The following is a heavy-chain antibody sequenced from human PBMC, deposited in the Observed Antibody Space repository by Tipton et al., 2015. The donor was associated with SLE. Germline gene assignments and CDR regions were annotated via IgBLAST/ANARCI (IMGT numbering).Heavy chain of an antibody. CDR3: VRQGAGWYEEEV. CDR1: GGSISSGHYY. V-gene: IGHV4-61*02. CDR2: MYTSGNI. D-gene: IGHD6-19*01. Sequence: TLSLTCTASGGSISSGHYYWSWIRQPAGKGLEWIGRMYTSGNINYNPSLKSRVTISLDTSKNQISLKLSSVTAADTAVYYCVRQGAGWYEEEVWGQGTLVTVSS. J-gene: IGHJ1*01.